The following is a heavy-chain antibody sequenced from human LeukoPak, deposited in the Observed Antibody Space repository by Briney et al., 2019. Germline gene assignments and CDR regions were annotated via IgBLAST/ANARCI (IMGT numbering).Heavy chain of an antibody. J-gene: IGHJ4*02. V-gene: IGHV1-69*06. CDR3: ARAMGSSGTIDY. CDR1: GGTFSSYA. Sequence: ASVKVSCKASGGTFSSYAISWVRQAPGQGLEWMGGIIPIFGTANYAQKFQSRVTITADKSTSTAYMELSSLRSEDTAVYYCARAMGSSGTIDYWGQGTLVTVSS. D-gene: IGHD6-19*01. CDR2: IIPIFGTA.